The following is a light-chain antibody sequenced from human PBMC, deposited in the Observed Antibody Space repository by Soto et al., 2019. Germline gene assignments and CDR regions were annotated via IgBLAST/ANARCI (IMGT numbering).Light chain of an antibody. V-gene: IGKV3-15*01. CDR3: QQYNNWPPWT. CDR1: QNVGSH. J-gene: IGKJ1*01. CDR2: GAS. Sequence: ETVMTQSPATLSVSPGERATLSCRASQNVGSHLAWYQQKPGQAPRLLIYGASTRATDIPARFSGSGSGTEFTLIISSLQSEDFAVYHCQQYNNWPPWTFGQGTKVEIK.